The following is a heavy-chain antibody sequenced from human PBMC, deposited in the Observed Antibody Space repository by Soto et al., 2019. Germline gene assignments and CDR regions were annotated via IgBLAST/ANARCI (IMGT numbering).Heavy chain of an antibody. CDR3: ASSPAYGDYASDAFDI. CDR2: IIPIFGTA. J-gene: IGHJ3*02. CDR1: GGTFSSYA. D-gene: IGHD4-17*01. V-gene: IGHV1-69*13. Sequence: ASVKVSCKASGGTFSSYAISWVRQAPGQGLEWMGGIIPIFGTANYAQKFQGRVTITADESTSTAYMELSSLRSEDTAVYYCASSPAYGDYASDAFDIWGQGTMATVSS.